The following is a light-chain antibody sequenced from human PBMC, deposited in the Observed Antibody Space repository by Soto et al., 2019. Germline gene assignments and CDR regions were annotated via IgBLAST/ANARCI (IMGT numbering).Light chain of an antibody. CDR1: QGIRND. Sequence: AIQMTQSPSSLSASVGDRLTITCRASQGIRNDLGWYQQKPGKAPKLLIYAASSLQSGVPSRFSGSGSGTDFTLTISSLQAEDFATYYCLQDYNYPRTFGRGTKVEIK. CDR2: AAS. J-gene: IGKJ1*01. CDR3: LQDYNYPRT. V-gene: IGKV1-6*01.